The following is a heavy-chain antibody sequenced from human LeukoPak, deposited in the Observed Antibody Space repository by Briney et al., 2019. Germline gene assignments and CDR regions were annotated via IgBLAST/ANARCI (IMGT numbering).Heavy chain of an antibody. CDR3: AKDLAGSGSYSFDY. CDR2: ISGSGGST. Sequence: PGGSLRLTCAASGFTFSNYAMNWVRQAPGRGLEWVSAISGSGGSTYYADSVKGRFTISRDNSKNTLYLQMNSLRAEDTAVYYCAKDLAGSGSYSFDYWGRGHVVSVSS. V-gene: IGHV3-23*01. J-gene: IGHJ4*02. D-gene: IGHD1-26*01. CDR1: GFTFSNYA.